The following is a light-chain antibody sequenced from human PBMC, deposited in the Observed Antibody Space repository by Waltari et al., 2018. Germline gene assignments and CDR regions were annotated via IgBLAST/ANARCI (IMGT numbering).Light chain of an antibody. V-gene: IGKV1-5*03. CDR1: QSISHW. Sequence: DIQMTSSPSTLSATVGDRVTITCRVIQSISHWLAWYQQKPGKAPKLLISKASSLEKEVPSRFSGSGSGTEFTLTITNLQPDDFATFYCQRYDDYPPTFGGGTKVEIK. CDR2: KAS. CDR3: QRYDDYPPT. J-gene: IGKJ4*01.